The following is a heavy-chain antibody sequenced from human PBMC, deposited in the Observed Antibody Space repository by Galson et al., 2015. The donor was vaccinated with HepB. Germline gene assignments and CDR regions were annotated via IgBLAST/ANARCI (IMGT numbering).Heavy chain of an antibody. CDR2: ISAYNGNT. J-gene: IGHJ5*02. CDR3: ARVEYYDSLGLIWFDP. Sequence: QSGAEVKKPGASVKVSCKASGYTFTNYGISWVRQAPGQGLEWMGWISAYNGNTNYAQKVQGRVTMTTDTSTSTAYMELRSLRSDDTAVYYCARVEYYDSLGLIWFDPWGQGTLVTVSS. V-gene: IGHV1-18*01. CDR1: GYTFTNYG. D-gene: IGHD3-22*01.